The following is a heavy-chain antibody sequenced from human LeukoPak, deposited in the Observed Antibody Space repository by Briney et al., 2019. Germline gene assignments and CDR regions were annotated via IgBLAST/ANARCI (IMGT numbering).Heavy chain of an antibody. J-gene: IGHJ4*02. D-gene: IGHD2-8*02. Sequence: ASVTVSCKASGYTFTSYYMHWVRQAHGQGLEWMGIINPSGGSTSYAQKFQGRVTMTRDTSTSTVYMELSSLRSEDTAVYYCARDGAMVVSLYYFDYWGQGTLVTVSS. CDR1: GYTFTSYY. CDR2: INPSGGST. V-gene: IGHV1-46*01. CDR3: ARDGAMVVSLYYFDY.